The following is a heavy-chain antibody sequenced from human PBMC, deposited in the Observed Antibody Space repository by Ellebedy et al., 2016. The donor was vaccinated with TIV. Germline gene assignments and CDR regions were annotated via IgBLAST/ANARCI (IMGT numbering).Heavy chain of an antibody. CDR2: IYHSGST. CDR3: ATSNQPQHPFDY. Sequence: SETLSLXXAVSGGSISSGGYSWSWIRQPPGKGLEWIGYIYHSGSTYYNPSLKSRVTISVDTSKNQFSLKLSSVTAADTAVYYCATSNQPQHPFDYWGQGTLVTVSS. V-gene: IGHV4-30-2*02. D-gene: IGHD1-14*01. J-gene: IGHJ4*02. CDR1: GGSISSGGYS.